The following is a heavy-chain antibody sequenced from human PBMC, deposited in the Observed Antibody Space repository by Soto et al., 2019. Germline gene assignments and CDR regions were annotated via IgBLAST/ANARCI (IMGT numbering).Heavy chain of an antibody. V-gene: IGHV4-39*01. D-gene: IGHD3-3*01. CDR2: IYYSGST. CDR3: SRRSYLRFWEWLLGYCGMDF. CDR1: GGSISRSSHY. Sequence: SETLSLTCTVSGGSISRSSHYWGWIRQPPGKGLEWIGSIYYSGSTYYNPSLKSRVTISVDTSKNQFALKLSSVTAADTAVYYYSRRSYLRFWEWLLGYCGMDFRCQGTTVTVS. J-gene: IGHJ6*02.